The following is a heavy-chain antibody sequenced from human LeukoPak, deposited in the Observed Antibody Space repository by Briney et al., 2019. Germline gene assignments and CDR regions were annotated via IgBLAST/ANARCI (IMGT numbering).Heavy chain of an antibody. J-gene: IGHJ6*02. CDR3: ARDRAGYGMDL. D-gene: IGHD3-10*01. V-gene: IGHV3-30*03. CDR1: GFTFSSYG. Sequence: GRSLRLSCAASGFTFSSYGMHWVRQAPGKGLEWVAVISYDGSNKYYADSVKGRFTISRDNSKNTLYLQMNSLRAEDTAVYYCARDRAGYGMDLWGQGTTVTVSS. CDR2: ISYDGSNK.